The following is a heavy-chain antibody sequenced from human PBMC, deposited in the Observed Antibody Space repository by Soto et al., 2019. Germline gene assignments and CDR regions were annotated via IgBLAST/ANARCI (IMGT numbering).Heavy chain of an antibody. J-gene: IGHJ4*02. CDR3: ARHRIYDFWSGSKAGLYYFDY. Sequence: SETLSLTCTVSGGSISSSSYYWGWIRQPPGKGLEWIGSIYYSGSTYYNPSLKSRVTISVDTSKNQFSLKLSSVTAADTAVYYCARHRIYDFWSGSKAGLYYFDYWGQGTLVTVSS. CDR1: GGSISSSSYY. V-gene: IGHV4-39*01. CDR2: IYYSGST. D-gene: IGHD3-3*01.